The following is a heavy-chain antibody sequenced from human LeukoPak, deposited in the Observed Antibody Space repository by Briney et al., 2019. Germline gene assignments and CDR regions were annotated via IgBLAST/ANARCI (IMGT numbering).Heavy chain of an antibody. J-gene: IGHJ5*02. CDR1: GFTFSSYA. V-gene: IGHV3-30*01. D-gene: IGHD2-2*02. CDR3: ARAPEVPAALPNWFDP. Sequence: GRSLRLSCAASGFTFSSYAMHWVRQAPGKGLEWVAVISYDGSNKYYADSVKGRFTISRDNSKNTLYLQMNSLRAEDTAVYYCARAPEVPAALPNWFDPWAREPWSPSPQ. CDR2: ISYDGSNK.